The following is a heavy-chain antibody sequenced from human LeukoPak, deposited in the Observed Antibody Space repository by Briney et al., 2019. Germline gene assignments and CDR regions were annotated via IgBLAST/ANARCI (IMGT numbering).Heavy chain of an antibody. CDR1: GFTFSSYA. V-gene: IGHV3-53*01. D-gene: IGHD1-26*01. J-gene: IGHJ3*02. Sequence: GGSLRLSCAASGFTFSSYAMSWVRQAPGKGLEWVSVIYSGGSTYYADSVKGRFTISRDNSKNTLYLQMNSLRAEDTAVYYCASSIVGATSDAFDIWGQGTMVTVSS. CDR2: IYSGGST. CDR3: ASSIVGATSDAFDI.